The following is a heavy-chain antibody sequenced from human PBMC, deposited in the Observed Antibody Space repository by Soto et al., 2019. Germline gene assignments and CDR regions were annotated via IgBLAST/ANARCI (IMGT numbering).Heavy chain of an antibody. Sequence: TSETLSLTCTVSGGSIISSTYYWGWIRQPPGKGLEWIGSGYRSGNTYYKSSLKTRITISVDTSKNQSSLQLNSVIPEDAAVYYCVRQPLANLALYGMDVWGQGTTVTVSS. V-gene: IGHV4-39*01. D-gene: IGHD6-6*01. CDR1: GGSIISSTYY. J-gene: IGHJ6*02. CDR3: VRQPLANLALYGMDV. CDR2: GYRSGNT.